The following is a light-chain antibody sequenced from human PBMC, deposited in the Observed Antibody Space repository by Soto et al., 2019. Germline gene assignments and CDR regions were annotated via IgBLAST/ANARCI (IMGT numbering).Light chain of an antibody. CDR2: DVS. CDR1: SSDVGGYNY. V-gene: IGLV2-8*01. J-gene: IGLJ2*01. Sequence: QYALTQPPSASGSPGQSVTISCTGTSSDVGGYNYVSWYQQHPGKAPKVIIYDVSKRPSGVPDRFSGSKSGNTASLTVSGLQTEDEADYYCASHAGSSAVFGGGTKLTVL. CDR3: ASHAGSSAV.